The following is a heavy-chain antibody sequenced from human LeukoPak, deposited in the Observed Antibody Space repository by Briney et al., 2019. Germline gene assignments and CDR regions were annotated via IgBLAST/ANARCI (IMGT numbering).Heavy chain of an antibody. D-gene: IGHD6-19*01. CDR2: ISYDGSNK. CDR3: AGDKTTGGWYEFDY. Sequence: GGSLRLSCAASGFTFSSYGINWVRQAPGKGLEWVAVISYDGSNKYYADSVKGRFTISRDTSKNTVSLQMNSLRAEDTAVYYCAGDKTTGGWYEFDYWGQGTLVTVSS. CDR1: GFTFSSYG. V-gene: IGHV3-30*03. J-gene: IGHJ4*02.